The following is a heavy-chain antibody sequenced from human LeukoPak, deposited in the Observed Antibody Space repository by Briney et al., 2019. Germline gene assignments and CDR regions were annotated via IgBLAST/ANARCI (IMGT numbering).Heavy chain of an antibody. V-gene: IGHV4-59*01. CDR1: GGSISSYY. CDR3: AREGYSSSWYAYGMDV. Sequence: SETLSLTCTVSGGSISSYYWSWIRQPPGKGLEWIGYIYYSGYTNYNPSLKSRVTISVDTSKNQFSLKLSSVTAADTAVYYCAREGYSSSWYAYGMDVWAKGPRSPSPQ. CDR2: IYYSGYT. J-gene: IGHJ6*04. D-gene: IGHD6-13*01.